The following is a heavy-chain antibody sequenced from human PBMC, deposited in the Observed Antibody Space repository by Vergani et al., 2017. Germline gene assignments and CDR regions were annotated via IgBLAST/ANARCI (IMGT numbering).Heavy chain of an antibody. D-gene: IGHD4-11*01. V-gene: IGHV4-59*01. CDR1: GGSISSYY. J-gene: IGHJ6*03. CDR2: IYYSGST. CDR3: ARDRTTVTHGFYYYYMDV. Sequence: QVQLQESGPGLVKPSETLSLTCTVSGGSISSYYWSWIRQPPVKGLEWVGYIYYSGSTNYNPSLKSRVTISVGTSKNQFSLKLSSVTAADTAVYSCARDRTTVTHGFYYYYMDVWGKGTTVTVSS.